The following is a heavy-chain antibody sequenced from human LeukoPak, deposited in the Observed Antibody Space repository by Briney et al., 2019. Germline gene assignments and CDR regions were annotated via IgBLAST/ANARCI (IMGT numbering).Heavy chain of an antibody. J-gene: IGHJ5*02. CDR2: IFPSGGEI. CDR3: AKDVYYYGSGSYYWFDP. Sequence: GGSLRLSCAASGFTFSTFAMIWVRQPPGKGLEWVSSIFPSGGEIHYADSVKGRFTISRDNSKNTLYLQMNSLTTGDTAVYYCAKDVYYYGSGSYYWFDPWGQGTLVTVSS. V-gene: IGHV3-23*01. CDR1: GFTFSTFA. D-gene: IGHD3-10*01.